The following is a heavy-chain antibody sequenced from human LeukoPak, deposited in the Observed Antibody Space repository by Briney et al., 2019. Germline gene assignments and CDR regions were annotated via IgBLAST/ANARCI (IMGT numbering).Heavy chain of an antibody. Sequence: ASVKVSCKASGYTFTSYAMHWVRQAPGQRLEWMGWINAGNGNTKYSQKLQGRVTITRDTSASTAYMEVSSLRSEDTAVYYCAICSGGSCLALTYWGQGTLVTVPS. CDR2: INAGNGNT. J-gene: IGHJ4*02. V-gene: IGHV1-3*01. CDR3: AICSGGSCLALTY. CDR1: GYTFTSYA. D-gene: IGHD2-15*01.